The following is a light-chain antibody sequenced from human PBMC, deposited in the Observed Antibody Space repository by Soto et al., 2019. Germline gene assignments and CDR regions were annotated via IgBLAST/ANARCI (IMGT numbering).Light chain of an antibody. CDR3: AAWDDSLSGRV. CDR1: SSNIGSNY. Sequence: QSVLTQPPSASGTPGQRVTISCSGSSSNIGSNYVYWYQQLPGTAPKLLIYSNNQRPSGVPDRFSGSKSGTSASLAISGLRSEDEADYFCAAWDDSLSGRVFGGGTKLPVL. CDR2: SNN. J-gene: IGLJ3*02. V-gene: IGLV1-47*02.